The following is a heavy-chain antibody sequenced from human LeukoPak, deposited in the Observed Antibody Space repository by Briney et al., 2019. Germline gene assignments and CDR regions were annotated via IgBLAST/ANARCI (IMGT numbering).Heavy chain of an antibody. CDR1: GGTFSSYA. D-gene: IGHD3-22*01. CDR2: IIPIFGTA. CDR3: ASESSYYDSSGYVKDAFDI. V-gene: IGHV1-69*05. J-gene: IGHJ3*02. Sequence: SVKVSCEASGGTFSSYAISWVRQAPGQGLEWMGGIIPIFGTANYAQKFQGRVTITTDESTSTAYMELSSLRSEDTAVYYCASESSYYDSSGYVKDAFDIWGQGTMVTVSS.